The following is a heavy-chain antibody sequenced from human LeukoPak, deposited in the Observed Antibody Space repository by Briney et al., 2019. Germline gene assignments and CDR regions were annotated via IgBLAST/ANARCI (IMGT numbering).Heavy chain of an antibody. CDR1: GFTVSSNY. J-gene: IGHJ6*02. V-gene: IGHV3-53*01. Sequence: GGSLRLSCAASGFTVSSNYMSWVRQAPGKGLEWVSVIYSGGSTYYADSVKGRFTISRDNSKNTLYLQMNSLRAEDTAVYYCASRASSGWQPQGYGMDVWGQGTTVTVSS. CDR3: ASRASSGWQPQGYGMDV. D-gene: IGHD6-19*01. CDR2: IYSGGST.